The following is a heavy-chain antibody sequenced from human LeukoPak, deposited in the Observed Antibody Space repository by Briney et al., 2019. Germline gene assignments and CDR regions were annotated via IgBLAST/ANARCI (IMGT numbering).Heavy chain of an antibody. D-gene: IGHD1-26*01. CDR3: ASTGVGATNHYSDY. V-gene: IGHV1-69*06. J-gene: IGHJ4*02. Sequence: SVKVSCKASGGTFSSYAISWVRQAPGQGLEWMGGIIPIFGTANYAQKFQGRVTITADKSTSTAYMELSSLRSEDTAVYYCASTGVGATNHYSDYWGQGTLVTVSS. CDR1: GGTFSSYA. CDR2: IIPIFGTA.